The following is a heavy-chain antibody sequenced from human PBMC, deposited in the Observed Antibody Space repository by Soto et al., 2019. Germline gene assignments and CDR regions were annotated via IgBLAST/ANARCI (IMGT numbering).Heavy chain of an antibody. CDR2: ISGSGGST. CDR1: GFTFSSYV. Sequence: EVQLLESGGGLVQPGGSLRLSCAASGFTFSSYVMSWVRQAPGKGLVWVSAISGSGGSTYYADSVKGRFTISRDNSKNTLYLQMNSLRTEDTAVYYCAKGRSGWTVDLLDYSGQGTLFTVSS. V-gene: IGHV3-23*01. CDR3: AKGRSGWTVDLLDY. J-gene: IGHJ4*02. D-gene: IGHD6-19*01.